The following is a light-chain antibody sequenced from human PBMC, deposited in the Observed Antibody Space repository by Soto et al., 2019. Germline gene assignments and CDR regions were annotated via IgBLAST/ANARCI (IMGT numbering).Light chain of an antibody. CDR3: AAFGGGLSGWV. CDR2: DNN. J-gene: IGLJ3*02. CDR1: SSDIGSNT. Sequence: QSVLTQPPSASATPGQRVTISCSGSSSDIGSNTVNWYQQLPGTAPKLHIYDNNQRPSGVPDRWSGSKSGTSASLAISGLQSEEDAEYYCAAFGGGLSGWVFGGGTKLTVL. V-gene: IGLV1-44*01.